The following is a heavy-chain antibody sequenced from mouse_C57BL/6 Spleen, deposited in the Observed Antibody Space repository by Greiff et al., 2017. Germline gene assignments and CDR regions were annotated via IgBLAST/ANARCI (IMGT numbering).Heavy chain of an antibody. J-gene: IGHJ1*03. CDR3: ARRGSPYWYFDV. CDR1: GYSFTGYY. Sequence: VQLQQSGPELVKPGASVTISCKASGYSFTGYYMNWVKQSPEKSLEWIGEINPSTGGTTYNQKFKATATLTVDKSSSTAYMQLKSLTSEDSAVYYWARRGSPYWYFDVWGTGTTVTVSS. V-gene: IGHV1-42*01. CDR2: INPSTGGT.